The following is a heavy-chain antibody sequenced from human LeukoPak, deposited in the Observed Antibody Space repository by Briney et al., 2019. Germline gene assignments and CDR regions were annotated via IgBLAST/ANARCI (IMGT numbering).Heavy chain of an antibody. CDR1: GFTFSSYG. V-gene: IGHV3-30*03. CDR3: ARDSSSPYWYFNL. CDR2: ISYDGSNK. Sequence: GGSLRLSCAASGFTFSSYGMHWVRQAPGKGLEWVAVISYDGSNKYYADSVKGRFTISRDNAKNSLYLQMNSLRAEDTAVYYCARDSSSPYWYFNLWGRGTLVTVSS. J-gene: IGHJ2*01.